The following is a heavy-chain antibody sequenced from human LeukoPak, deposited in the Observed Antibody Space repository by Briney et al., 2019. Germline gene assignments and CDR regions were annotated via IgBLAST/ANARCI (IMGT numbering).Heavy chain of an antibody. CDR1: GFTFSSYS. D-gene: IGHD6-19*01. Sequence: GGSLRLSCATSGFTFSSYSMNWVRQAPGRGLEWVSSVTTSSSYIYYADSVKGRFTSSRDDAKNSLYLQMNSLRAEDTAVYYCARVHSSGQLETFDYWGQGTLVTVSS. J-gene: IGHJ4*02. CDR2: VTTSSSYI. V-gene: IGHV3-21*01. CDR3: ARVHSSGQLETFDY.